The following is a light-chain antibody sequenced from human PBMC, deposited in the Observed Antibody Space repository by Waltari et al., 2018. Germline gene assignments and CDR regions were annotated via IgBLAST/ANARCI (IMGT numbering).Light chain of an antibody. CDR1: RSVSSSY. V-gene: IGKV3-20*01. CDR3: QQYANSPLT. J-gene: IGKJ4*01. Sequence: EIVLTQSPGTLSLSPGERATLSCRASRSVSSSYLAWYQQKPGQPPRLLIYGATSRATDIPDRFSGSGSGTDFSLIISRLEPEDFAVDFCQQYANSPLTFGGGTKVEI. CDR2: GAT.